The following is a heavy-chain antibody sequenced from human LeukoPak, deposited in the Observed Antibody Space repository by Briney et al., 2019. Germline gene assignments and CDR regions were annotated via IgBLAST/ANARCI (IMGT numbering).Heavy chain of an antibody. CDR1: GFTFSRYA. Sequence: GGSLRLSCAASGFTFSRYAMSWVRQAPGKGLEWVSATSGNGVSTYYADSVRGRSTISRDNSMNTLYLQMNSLRAEDTAVYYCAKDDGKYQFDYWGQGTLVTVSS. J-gene: IGHJ4*02. D-gene: IGHD1-26*01. CDR2: TSGNGVST. CDR3: AKDDGKYQFDY. V-gene: IGHV3-23*01.